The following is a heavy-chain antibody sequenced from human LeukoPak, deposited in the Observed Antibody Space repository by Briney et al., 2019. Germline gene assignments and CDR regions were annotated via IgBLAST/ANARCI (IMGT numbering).Heavy chain of an antibody. CDR3: ATDRRITMVRGPDYYGMDV. Sequence: ASVKVSCKVSGYTLTELSMHWVRQAPGKGLEWMGGFDPEDGETIYAQKFQGRVTMTEGTSTDTAYMELSSLRSEDTAVYYCATDRRITMVRGPDYYGMDVWGKGTTVTVSS. V-gene: IGHV1-24*01. D-gene: IGHD3-10*01. CDR1: GYTLTELS. CDR2: FDPEDGET. J-gene: IGHJ6*04.